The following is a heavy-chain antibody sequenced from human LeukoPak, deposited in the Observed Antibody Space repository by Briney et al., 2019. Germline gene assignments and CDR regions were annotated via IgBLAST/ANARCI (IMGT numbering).Heavy chain of an antibody. J-gene: IGHJ4*02. CDR1: GFTFSSYA. D-gene: IGHD2-15*01. Sequence: RGSLRLSCAASGFTFSSYAMSWVRQAPGKGLEWISAISGSGGSTYYADSVKGRFTISRDNSKNTLYLQMNSLRAEDTAVYYCAKGKLGGSPLFDYWGQGTLVTVSS. CDR3: AKGKLGGSPLFDY. CDR2: ISGSGGST. V-gene: IGHV3-23*01.